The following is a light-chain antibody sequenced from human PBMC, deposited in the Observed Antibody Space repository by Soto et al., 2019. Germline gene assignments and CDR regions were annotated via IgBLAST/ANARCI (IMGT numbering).Light chain of an antibody. Sequence: QSALTQPASVSGSHGQSITISCTGTSSDVGGYNYVSWYQQHPGKAPKLMIYDVSNRPSGVSNRFSGSKSGNTASLTISGLQAEYEDDYYCSSYTSSSTLVVLGGGTKLTVL. CDR1: SSDVGGYNY. CDR2: DVS. V-gene: IGLV2-14*01. CDR3: SSYTSSSTLVV. J-gene: IGLJ2*01.